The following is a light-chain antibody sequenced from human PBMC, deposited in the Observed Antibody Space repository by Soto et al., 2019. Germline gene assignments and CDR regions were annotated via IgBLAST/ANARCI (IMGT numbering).Light chain of an antibody. Sequence: EITMTQSPATLSVSPGERATLSCRASQNINSYLAWYQQKPGQAPRLLIYATSNRATGIPARFSGSGSGTEFTLTISSLQSEDFAVYYCQQYNNWLTFGGGTKVDIK. CDR2: ATS. J-gene: IGKJ4*01. CDR3: QQYNNWLT. V-gene: IGKV3D-15*01. CDR1: QNINSY.